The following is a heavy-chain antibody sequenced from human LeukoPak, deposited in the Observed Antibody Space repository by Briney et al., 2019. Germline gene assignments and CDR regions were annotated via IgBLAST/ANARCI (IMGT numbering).Heavy chain of an antibody. Sequence: PGGSLRLSCAASGFTFSSYSMNWVRQAPGKGLECISYISSSGSTIYYADSVKGRFTISRDNAKNSLYLQMNSLRAEDTAVYYCARESSSSSGRAFDIWGQGTMVTVSS. V-gene: IGHV3-48*04. J-gene: IGHJ3*02. D-gene: IGHD6-6*01. CDR3: ARESSSSSGRAFDI. CDR1: GFTFSSYS. CDR2: ISSSGSTI.